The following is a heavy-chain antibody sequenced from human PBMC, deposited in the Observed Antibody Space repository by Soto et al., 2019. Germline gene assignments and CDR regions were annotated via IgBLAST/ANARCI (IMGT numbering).Heavy chain of an antibody. CDR1: GFTFDDYA. CDR2: ISWNRDMI. CDR3: VKDTYILVGATHLDS. V-gene: IGHV3-9*01. J-gene: IGHJ4*02. D-gene: IGHD1-26*01. Sequence: EVQLVESGGGLVQPGRSLRLSCAASGFTFDDYAMHWVRQGPGKGLEWVSGISWNRDMITYADSVKGRFTVYRDNAKNSLDLEMNSLRVEDTALYYCVKDTYILVGATHLDSWGQGTLVTVSS.